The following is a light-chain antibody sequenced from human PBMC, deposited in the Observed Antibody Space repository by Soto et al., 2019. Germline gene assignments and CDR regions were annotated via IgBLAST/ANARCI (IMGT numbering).Light chain of an antibody. V-gene: IGLV3-1*01. CDR2: QDS. Sequence: SYELTQPPSVSVSSGQTSSITCSGDKLGDKYACWYQQKPGHSPVLVIYQDSKRPSGIPERFSGSNSGNTATLTISGTQAMDEADYYCQAWDSSTAVFGGGTKLTVL. CDR3: QAWDSSTAV. J-gene: IGLJ2*01. CDR1: KLGDKY.